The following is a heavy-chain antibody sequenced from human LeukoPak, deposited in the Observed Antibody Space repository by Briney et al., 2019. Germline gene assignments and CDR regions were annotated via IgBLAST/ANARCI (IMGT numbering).Heavy chain of an antibody. CDR3: AGPGGDSSGYYSPYWYFDL. V-gene: IGHV4-59*08. Sequence: SETLSLTCTVSGGSIRSHYWSWIRQPPGKGLEWIGYIYYSGSTNYNPSLKSRVTISVDTSKIHFSLKLSSVTAADTAIYYCAGPGGDSSGYYSPYWYFDLWGRGTLVTVSS. CDR1: GGSIRSHY. J-gene: IGHJ2*01. D-gene: IGHD3-22*01. CDR2: IYYSGST.